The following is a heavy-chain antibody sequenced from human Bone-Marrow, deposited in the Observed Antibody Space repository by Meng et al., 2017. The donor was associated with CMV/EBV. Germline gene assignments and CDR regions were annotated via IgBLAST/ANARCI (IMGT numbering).Heavy chain of an antibody. Sequence: GGSLRLSCAASGFTFSSYAMHWVRQAPGKGLEWVAVISYDGSNKYYADSVKGRFTISRDNSKNTLYLQMNSLRAEDTAVYYCARDKGYYDSSGYYFGLYYGMDVWGQGTTVTVSS. CDR1: GFTFSSYA. CDR3: ARDKGYYDSSGYYFGLYYGMDV. D-gene: IGHD3-22*01. V-gene: IGHV3-30*04. J-gene: IGHJ6*02. CDR2: ISYDGSNK.